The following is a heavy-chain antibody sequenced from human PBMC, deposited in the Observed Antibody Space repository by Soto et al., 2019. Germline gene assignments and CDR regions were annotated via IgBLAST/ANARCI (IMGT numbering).Heavy chain of an antibody. V-gene: IGHV3-33*01. Sequence: QVQLVESGGGVVQPGRSLRLSCAASGFTFSSYGMHWVRQAPGKGLEWVAVIWYDGSNKYYADSVKGRFTISRDNSKNTLYLQMNSLRAEDTAVYYCARDPPGGISSGFFSPNGEWWFDPWGQGTLVTVSS. CDR3: ARDPPGGISSGFFSPNGEWWFDP. D-gene: IGHD6-19*01. CDR1: GFTFSSYG. CDR2: IWYDGSNK. J-gene: IGHJ5*02.